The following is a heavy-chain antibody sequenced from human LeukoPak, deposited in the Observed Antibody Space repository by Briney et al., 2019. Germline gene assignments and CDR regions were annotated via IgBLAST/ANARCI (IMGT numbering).Heavy chain of an antibody. CDR3: ARASIYGDELGAFDI. Sequence: GGSLRLSCAASGFTVSSNYINWVRQAPGKGLEWVSVIYSGGSTYYADSVKGRFTISRDNSKNTLYLQMNSLRVEDTAVYYCARASIYGDELGAFDIWGQGTMVTVSS. D-gene: IGHD4-17*01. CDR2: IYSGGST. CDR1: GFTVSSNY. V-gene: IGHV3-53*01. J-gene: IGHJ3*02.